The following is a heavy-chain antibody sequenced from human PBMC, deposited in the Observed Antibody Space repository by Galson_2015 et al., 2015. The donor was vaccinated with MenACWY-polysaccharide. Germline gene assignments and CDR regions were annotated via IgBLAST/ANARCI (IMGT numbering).Heavy chain of an antibody. Sequence: SETLSLTCTVSGGSISSYYWSWIRQPPGKGLEWIGYIYYSGSTNYNPSLKSRVTISVDTSKNQFSLKLSSVTAADTAVYYCARGGSSSWYVGVNYYYYMDVWGKGTTVTVSS. CDR2: IYYSGST. CDR3: ARGGSSSWYVGVNYYYYMDV. J-gene: IGHJ6*03. V-gene: IGHV4-59*01. D-gene: IGHD6-13*01. CDR1: GGSISSYY.